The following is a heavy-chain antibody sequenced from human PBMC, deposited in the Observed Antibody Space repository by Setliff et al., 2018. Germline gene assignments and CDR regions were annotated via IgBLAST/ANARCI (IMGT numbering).Heavy chain of an antibody. J-gene: IGHJ4*02. CDR1: GYTFTNHY. V-gene: IGHV1-46*01. CDR2: INPGGGST. Sequence: ASVKVSCKASGYTFTNHYMHWVRQAPGQGLEWMGVINPGGGSTTYAQKFQGRATMTRDTSTSTVYMELSSLRTEDTAVYYCARGYYDSYARYYVVGDYWGQGTPVTVSS. D-gene: IGHD3-22*01. CDR3: ARGYYDSYARYYVVGDY.